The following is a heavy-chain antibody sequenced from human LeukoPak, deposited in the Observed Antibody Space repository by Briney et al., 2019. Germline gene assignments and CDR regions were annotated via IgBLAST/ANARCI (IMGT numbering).Heavy chain of an antibody. CDR2: ISSGSIYI. CDR1: GFTFSDHY. J-gene: IGHJ4*02. Sequence: PGGSLRLSCAASGFTFSDHYMDWVRQAPGKGLEWVSSISSGSIYIYYADSVKGRFTISRDNAKNSLYLQMNSLRAEDTAVYYCARNYDSSGYYSGPIDYWGQGTLVTVSS. D-gene: IGHD3-22*01. CDR3: ARNYDSSGYYSGPIDY. V-gene: IGHV3-21*01.